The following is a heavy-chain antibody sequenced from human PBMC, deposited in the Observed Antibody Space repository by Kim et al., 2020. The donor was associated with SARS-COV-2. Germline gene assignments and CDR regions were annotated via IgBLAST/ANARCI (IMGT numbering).Heavy chain of an antibody. CDR2: IKQDGSEK. CDR1: GFTFSSYW. Sequence: GGSLRLSCAASGFTFSSYWMSWVRQAPGKGLEWVANIKQDGSEKYYVDSVKGRFTISRDNAKNSLYLQMNSLRAEDTAVYYCAREESGSFRKYYGMDVWGQGTTVTVSS. D-gene: IGHD1-26*01. CDR3: AREESGSFRKYYGMDV. J-gene: IGHJ6*02. V-gene: IGHV3-7*03.